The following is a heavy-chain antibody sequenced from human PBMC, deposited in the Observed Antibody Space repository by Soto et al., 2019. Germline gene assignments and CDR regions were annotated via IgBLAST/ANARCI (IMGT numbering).Heavy chain of an antibody. CDR1: GFTFSSYW. D-gene: IGHD3-16*01. V-gene: IGHV3-74*01. J-gene: IGHJ5*02. CDR3: ARVRLRLGELFPNWFDP. Sequence: EVQLVESGGGLVQPGGSLRLSCAASGFTFSSYWMHWVRQAPGKGLVWVSRINSDGSSTSYADSVKGRFTISRGNAKNTLYLQMNSLRAEDTAVYYCARVRLRLGELFPNWFDPWGQGTLVTVSS. CDR2: INSDGSST.